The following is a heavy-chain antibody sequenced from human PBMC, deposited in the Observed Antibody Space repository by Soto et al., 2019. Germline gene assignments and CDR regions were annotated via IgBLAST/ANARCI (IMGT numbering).Heavy chain of an antibody. D-gene: IGHD2-21*01. CDR1: GFTFSGSA. V-gene: IGHV3-73*01. Sequence: GGSLRLSCAASGFTFSGSAMHWVRQASGKGLEWVGRIRSKANSYATAYAASVKGRFTISRDGSKNTAYLQMNSLKTEDTAVYYCTRHSKVIPYYYYGMDVWGQGTTVTVSS. CDR2: IRSKANSYAT. J-gene: IGHJ6*02. CDR3: TRHSKVIPYYYYGMDV.